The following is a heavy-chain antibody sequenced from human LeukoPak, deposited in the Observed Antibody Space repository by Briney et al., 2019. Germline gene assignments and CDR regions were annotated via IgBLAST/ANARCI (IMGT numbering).Heavy chain of an antibody. D-gene: IGHD2-2*01. CDR3: ARVGDCSSTSCYYPFDY. Sequence: GGSLRLSCAASGFTFSSYWMNWVRQAPGKELEWVANIKQDGSEKSYVDSVKGRFTISRDNAENSLYLQMNSLRAEDTAVYYCARVGDCSSTSCYYPFDYWGQGTLVTVSS. CDR2: IKQDGSEK. J-gene: IGHJ4*02. V-gene: IGHV3-7*01. CDR1: GFTFSSYW.